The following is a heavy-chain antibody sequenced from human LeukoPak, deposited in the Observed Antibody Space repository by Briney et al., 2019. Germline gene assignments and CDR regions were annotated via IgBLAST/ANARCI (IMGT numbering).Heavy chain of an antibody. D-gene: IGHD6-6*01. J-gene: IGHJ4*02. Sequence: SETLSLTCTVSGGSVSSGSYYWSWIRQPPGKGLEWIGYIYYSGGTNYNPSLKSRVTISVDTSKNQFSLKLSSVTAADTAVYYCARGEKYSSSPFDYWGQGTLVTVSS. CDR1: GGSVSSGSYY. V-gene: IGHV4-61*01. CDR3: ARGEKYSSSPFDY. CDR2: IYYSGGT.